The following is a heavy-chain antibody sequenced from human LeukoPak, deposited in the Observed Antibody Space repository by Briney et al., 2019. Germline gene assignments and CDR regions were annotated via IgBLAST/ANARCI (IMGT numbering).Heavy chain of an antibody. CDR2: ISDDGSNK. J-gene: IGHJ6*02. D-gene: IGHD4-17*01. V-gene: IGHV3-30-3*01. CDR3: ARRTVTSFNYYGMDV. Sequence: PGGSLRLSCAASGFTFSTYAMHWVRQAPGKGLEGVAVISDDGSNKYYADSVKGRFTISRDNSKNTLYLQMNSLRAEDTAVYYCARRTVTSFNYYGMDVWGQGTTVIVSS. CDR1: GFTFSTYA.